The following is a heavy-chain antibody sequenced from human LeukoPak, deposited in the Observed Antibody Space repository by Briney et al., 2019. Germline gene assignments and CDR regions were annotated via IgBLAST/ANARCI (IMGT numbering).Heavy chain of an antibody. CDR3: ASHSGGYAY. V-gene: IGHV4-30-4*07. Sequence: SQTLSLTCAVSGGSISSGAYSWSWIRQPPRTGLEWIGYVYYSGGTYYNPSLKSRVTISVDTSKNQFSLKLSSVTAADTAVYYCASHSGGYAYWGQGTLVTVSS. J-gene: IGHJ4*02. CDR2: VYYSGGT. CDR1: GGSISSGAYS. D-gene: IGHD5-12*01.